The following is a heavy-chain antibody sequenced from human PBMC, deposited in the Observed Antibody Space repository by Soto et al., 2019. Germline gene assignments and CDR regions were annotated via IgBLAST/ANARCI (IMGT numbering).Heavy chain of an antibody. CDR2: INHSGST. CDR3: ARAPSRRSFYYYYGMYV. Sequence: QVQLQQWGAGLLKPSETLSLTCAVYGGSFSGYYWSWIRQPPGQGLEWIGEINHSGSTNYNPSLNSRVTISVDTSMHQFSLKLSSVTAADTAVYYCARAPSRRSFYYYYGMYVWGQGTTVTVSS. CDR1: GGSFSGYY. V-gene: IGHV4-34*01. J-gene: IGHJ6*02. D-gene: IGHD3-3*01.